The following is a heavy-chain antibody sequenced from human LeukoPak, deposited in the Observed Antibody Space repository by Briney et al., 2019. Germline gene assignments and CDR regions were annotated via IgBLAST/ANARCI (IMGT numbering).Heavy chain of an antibody. CDR3: ARVEDYYDSSGYYYFDY. D-gene: IGHD3-22*01. CDR2: ISAYNGNT. J-gene: IGHJ4*02. V-gene: IGHV1-18*01. CDR1: GYTFTSYG. Sequence: ASVKVSCKASGYTFTSYGISWLRQAPGQGLEWMGWISAYNGNTNYAQKLQGRVIMTTDTSTSTAYMELRSLRSDDTAVYYCARVEDYYDSSGYYYFDYWGQGTLVTVSS.